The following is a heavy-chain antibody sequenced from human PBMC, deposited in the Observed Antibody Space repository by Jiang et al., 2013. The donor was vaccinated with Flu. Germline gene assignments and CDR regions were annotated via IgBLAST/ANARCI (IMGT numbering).Heavy chain of an antibody. CDR3: TRDLSLHYFDRSGYYNYAMDI. J-gene: IGHJ6*02. V-gene: IGHV3-33*08. D-gene: IGHD3-22*01. CDR2: IWADGSKI. CDR1: GFTFGSYG. Sequence: QLLESGGGVVQSGGSLRLSCAASGFTFGSYGMYWVRQAPGKGLNWVAAIWADGSKIYYGDSVKGRFTISRDNSRNTLYLQMDSLRAEDTAVYHCTRDLSLHYFDRSGYYNYAMDIWGRGTTVTVSS.